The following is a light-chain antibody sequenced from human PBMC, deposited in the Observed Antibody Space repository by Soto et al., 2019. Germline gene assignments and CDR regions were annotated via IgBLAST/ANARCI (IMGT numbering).Light chain of an antibody. J-gene: IGKJ2*01. CDR2: KVS. CDR3: MQGTRWPYT. Sequence: DVVMPQSPLSLPVTLGQSASISCRSSQSLVYSDVNTYLNWFHLRPGQSPRRLIYKVSNRDSGVPARFRGSGSVTDFTLTISGVEADDVGHYYGMQGTRWPYTFGPGTKLE. V-gene: IGKV2-30*01. CDR1: QSLVYSDVNTY.